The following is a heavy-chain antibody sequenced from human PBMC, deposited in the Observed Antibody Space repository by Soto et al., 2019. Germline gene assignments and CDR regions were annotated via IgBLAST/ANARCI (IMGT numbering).Heavy chain of an antibody. Sequence: PSETLSLTCTVSGGSISSGTSYWSWIRQRPGKGLEWIGYIFYSGSFYYTPSLRGRVMILADTSKNQFTLRLSSVTAADTAVDYCSGSHVSPSVLEAAPPYWFDSWGQGALVTVSS. D-gene: IGHD6-25*01. V-gene: IGHV4-31*03. CDR1: GGSISSGTSY. J-gene: IGHJ5*01. CDR2: IFYSGSF. CDR3: SGSHVSPSVLEAAPPYWFDS.